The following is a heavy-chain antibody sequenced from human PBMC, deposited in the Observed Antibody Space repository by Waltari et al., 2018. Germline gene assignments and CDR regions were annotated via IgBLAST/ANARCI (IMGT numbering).Heavy chain of an antibody. CDR1: GGSFSGYY. CDR2: INHSGST. CDR3: ARGCPGCSGGSCPLPYYFDY. J-gene: IGHJ4*02. D-gene: IGHD2-15*01. Sequence: QVQLQQWGAGLLKPSETLSLTCAVYGGSFSGYYWSWIRQPPGKGLEWIGEINHSGSTNYNPSLKSRVTISVDTSKNQFSLKLSSVTAADTAVYYCARGCPGCSGGSCPLPYYFDYWGQGTLVTVSS. V-gene: IGHV4-34*01.